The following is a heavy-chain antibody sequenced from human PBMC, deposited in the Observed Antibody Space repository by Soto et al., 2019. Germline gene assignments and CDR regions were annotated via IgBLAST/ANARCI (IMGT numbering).Heavy chain of an antibody. CDR1: RFPFSSYS. J-gene: IGHJ4*02. V-gene: IGHV3-21*01. D-gene: IGHD1-26*01. CDR2: ISSSSSYI. CDR3: ARDEAILAFDY. Sequence: GGSLRLSCASSRFPFSSYSVNWVRQAPGKGLEWVSSISSSSSYIYYADSVKGRFTISRDNAKHSLYLQMNSLRAEYTAVYYCARDEAILAFDYGGQGTLVTVSS.